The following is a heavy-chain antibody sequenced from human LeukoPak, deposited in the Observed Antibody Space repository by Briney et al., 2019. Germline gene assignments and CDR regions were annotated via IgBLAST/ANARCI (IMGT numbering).Heavy chain of an antibody. CDR1: GFTFSNAW. J-gene: IGHJ4*02. CDR3: AKDTENSGYDGDFDY. Sequence: GGSLRLSCAASGFTFSNAWMSWVRQAPGKGLEWVSAISGSGGSTYYADSVKGRFTISRDNSKNTLYLQMNSLRAEDTAVYYCAKDTENSGYDGDFDYWGQGTLVTVSS. CDR2: ISGSGGST. V-gene: IGHV3-23*01. D-gene: IGHD5-12*01.